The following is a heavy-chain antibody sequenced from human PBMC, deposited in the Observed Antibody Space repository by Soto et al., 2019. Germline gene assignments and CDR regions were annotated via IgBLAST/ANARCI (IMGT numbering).Heavy chain of an antibody. V-gene: IGHV5-51*01. Sequence: LGESLKISCKGSGYSFISYWIGWVRQMPGKGLEWMGIIYPGDSDTRYGPSFQGQVTISADKSISTAYLQWSSLKASDTAMYYCARETTNDAFDIWGQGTMVTVSS. J-gene: IGHJ3*02. D-gene: IGHD4-17*01. CDR3: ARETTNDAFDI. CDR2: IYPGDSDT. CDR1: GYSFISYW.